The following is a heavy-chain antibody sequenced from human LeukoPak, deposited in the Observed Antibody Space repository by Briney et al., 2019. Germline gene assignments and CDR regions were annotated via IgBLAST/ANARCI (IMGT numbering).Heavy chain of an antibody. Sequence: SETLSLTCTVSGGSISSYYWSWIRQPPGKGLEWIGYIYYSGSTNYNPSLKSRVTISVDTSKNQFSLKLSSVTAADTAVYYCARDPGYCSGGSCYPLFDYWGQGTLVTVSS. J-gene: IGHJ4*02. CDR1: GGSISSYY. CDR3: ARDPGYCSGGSCYPLFDY. D-gene: IGHD2-15*01. V-gene: IGHV4-59*01. CDR2: IYYSGST.